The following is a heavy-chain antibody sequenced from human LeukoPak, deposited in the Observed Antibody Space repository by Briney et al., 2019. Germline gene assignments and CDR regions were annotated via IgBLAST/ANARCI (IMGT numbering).Heavy chain of an antibody. Sequence: GGSLRLSCAASGFTFSGSAMHWVRQASGKGLEWVSRIRSKANSYATAYAASVKGRFTISRDDSKNTAYLQMNGLKTEDTAVYYCTSYSIAVAGNDYWGQGTLVTVSS. V-gene: IGHV3-73*01. CDR1: GFTFSGSA. D-gene: IGHD6-19*01. CDR3: TSYSIAVAGNDY. CDR2: IRSKANSYAT. J-gene: IGHJ4*02.